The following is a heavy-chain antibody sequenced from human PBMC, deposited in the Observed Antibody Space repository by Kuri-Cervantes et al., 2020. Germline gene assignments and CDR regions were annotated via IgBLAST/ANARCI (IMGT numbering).Heavy chain of an antibody. CDR1: GFTFSSYG. CDR3: AREWKTYGDYEDAFDI. CDR2: ISYDGSNK. D-gene: IGHD4-17*01. V-gene: IGHV3-30*03. J-gene: IGHJ3*02. Sequence: GESLKISCAASGFTFSSYGVHWVRQAPGKGLEWVAVISYDGSNKYYADSVKGRFTISRDNSKNTLYLQMNSLRAEDTAVYYCAREWKTYGDYEDAFDIWGQGTMVTVSS.